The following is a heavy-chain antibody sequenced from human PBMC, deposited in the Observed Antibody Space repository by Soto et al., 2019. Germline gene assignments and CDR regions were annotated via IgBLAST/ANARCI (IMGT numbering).Heavy chain of an antibody. CDR2: IYYSGST. J-gene: IGHJ4*02. CDR1: GGSISSYY. V-gene: IGHV4-59*01. D-gene: IGHD3-10*01. CDR3: AGTMVRGVIIAPFDY. Sequence: QVQLQESGPGLVKPSETLSLTCTVSGGSISSYYWSWIRQPPGKGLEWIGYIYYSGSTNYNPSLKSRVTISVDTSKNQFSLKLSSVTAADTAVYYCAGTMVRGVIIAPFDYWGQGTLVTVSS.